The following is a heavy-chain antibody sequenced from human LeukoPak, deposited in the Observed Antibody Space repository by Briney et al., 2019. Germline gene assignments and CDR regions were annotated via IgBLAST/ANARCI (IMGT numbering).Heavy chain of an antibody. D-gene: IGHD1-26*01. J-gene: IGHJ6*02. Sequence: GGSLRLSCAASGFTFSSYGMHWVRQAPGKGLEWVAVISYDGSNKYYADSVKCRFTISRDNSKNTLYPQMNSLRAEDTAVYYCAKSRMGAKEKSEGRFGMDVWGQGTTVTVSS. CDR1: GFTFSSYG. CDR3: AKSRMGAKEKSEGRFGMDV. V-gene: IGHV3-30*18. CDR2: ISYDGSNK.